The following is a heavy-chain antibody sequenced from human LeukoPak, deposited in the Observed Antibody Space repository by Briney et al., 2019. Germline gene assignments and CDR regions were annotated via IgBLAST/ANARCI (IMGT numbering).Heavy chain of an antibody. CDR1: GGSISNGDYY. Sequence: SKTLSLTCTVSGGSISNGDYYWSWIRQPPGKGLEWIAYIHYSGNTYYNPSLKSRVTISVDTSKNQFSLRLSSVTAADTALYYCARRRDGDYSTAYFDLWGRGTLVTVSS. D-gene: IGHD4-17*01. CDR2: IHYSGNT. J-gene: IGHJ2*01. CDR3: ARRRDGDYSTAYFDL. V-gene: IGHV4-30-4*01.